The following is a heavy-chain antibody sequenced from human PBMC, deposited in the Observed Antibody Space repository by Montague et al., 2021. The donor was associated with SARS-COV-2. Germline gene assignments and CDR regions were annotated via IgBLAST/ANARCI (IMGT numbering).Heavy chain of an antibody. J-gene: IGHJ6*02. CDR2: INHSGST. V-gene: IGHV4-34*01. CDR3: AGGSGCSGGSCYSAWDPYYYYGMDV. Sequence: SETLSLTCAVYGGSFSGYYWSWIRQPPGKGLEWIGEINHSGSTNYNPSLKSRVTISVDTSKNQFSLKLSSVTAADTAVYYCAGGSGCSGGSCYSAWDPYYYYGMDVWGQGTTVTVSS. D-gene: IGHD2-15*01. CDR1: GGSFSGYY.